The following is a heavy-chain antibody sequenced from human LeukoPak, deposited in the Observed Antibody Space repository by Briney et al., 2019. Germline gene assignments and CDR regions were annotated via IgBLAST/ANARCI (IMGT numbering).Heavy chain of an antibody. Sequence: ASVTVSFTASGYTFTIYDINWVRQAPGQGLEWMGWMNPNSGNTGYVQKFQGRVSMTRNTSISTAYMELSSLRSEDTAVYYCGRGRGNGRPENYFDYWGQGTLVTVSS. CDR3: GRGRGNGRPENYFDY. V-gene: IGHV1-8*01. J-gene: IGHJ4*02. CDR2: MNPNSGNT. D-gene: IGHD2-8*01. CDR1: GYTFTIYD.